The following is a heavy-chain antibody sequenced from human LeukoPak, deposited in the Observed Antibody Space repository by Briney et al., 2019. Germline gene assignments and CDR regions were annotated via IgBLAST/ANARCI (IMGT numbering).Heavy chain of an antibody. CDR2: INPNSGGT. Sequence: ASVKVSCKASGYTFTDNYIHWVRQAPGQGLEWMGWINPNSGGTNYAQKFQGRVTMTRDTSISTAYMELSGLRSDDTAVYYCARGSVGAVRPQAYMNYWGQGTLVTVSS. CDR3: ARGSVGAVRPQAYMNY. J-gene: IGHJ4*02. V-gene: IGHV1-2*02. D-gene: IGHD6-6*01. CDR1: GYTFTDNY.